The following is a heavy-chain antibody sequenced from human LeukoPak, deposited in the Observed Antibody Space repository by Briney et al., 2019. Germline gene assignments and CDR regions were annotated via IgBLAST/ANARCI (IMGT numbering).Heavy chain of an antibody. Sequence: SETLSLTCTVSGGSISSYYWSWIRQPPGKGLEWIGYIYYSGSTNHNPSLKSRVTISVDTSKNQFSLKLSSVTAADTAVYYCARHGGLGIHLDYWGQGTLVTVSS. CDR3: ARHGGLGIHLDY. V-gene: IGHV4-59*08. CDR2: IYYSGST. J-gene: IGHJ4*02. CDR1: GGSISSYY. D-gene: IGHD7-27*01.